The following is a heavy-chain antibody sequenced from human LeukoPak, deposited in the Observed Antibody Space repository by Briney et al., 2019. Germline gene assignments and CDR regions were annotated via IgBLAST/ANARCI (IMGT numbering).Heavy chain of an antibody. D-gene: IGHD6-25*01. J-gene: IGHJ5*02. CDR1: GYTFTSYG. Sequence: ASVKVSCKASGYTFTSYGISWVRPAPGQGLEWMGWISAYNGNTNYAQKLQGRVTMTTDTSTSTAYMELRSLRSDDTAVYYCATIVAAGDWFDPWGQGTLVTVSS. V-gene: IGHV1-18*01. CDR2: ISAYNGNT. CDR3: ATIVAAGDWFDP.